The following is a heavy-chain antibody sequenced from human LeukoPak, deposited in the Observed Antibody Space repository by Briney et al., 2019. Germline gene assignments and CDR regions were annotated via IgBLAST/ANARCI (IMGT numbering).Heavy chain of an antibody. Sequence: PGGSLRLSCAASGFTFSSYSMNWVRQAPGKGLEWVSYISSSSSTIYYADSVKGRFTISRDNAKNSLYLQMNSLRDEDTAVYYCARIPNSCYYYGMDVWGQGTTVTVSS. D-gene: IGHD2-15*01. CDR2: ISSSSSTI. V-gene: IGHV3-48*02. J-gene: IGHJ6*02. CDR3: ARIPNSCYYYGMDV. CDR1: GFTFSSYS.